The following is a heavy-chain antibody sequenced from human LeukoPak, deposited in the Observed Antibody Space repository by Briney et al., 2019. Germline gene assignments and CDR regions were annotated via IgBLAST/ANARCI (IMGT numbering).Heavy chain of an antibody. CDR3: AREADQLHFDY. D-gene: IGHD2-2*01. V-gene: IGHV3-48*01. CDR2: ISSSSSTI. J-gene: IGHJ4*02. CDR1: GFTFSSYS. Sequence: GGSLRLSCAASGFTFSSYSMNWVRQAPGKGLEWVSYISSSSSTIYYADSVKGRFTISRDNAKNSLYLQMNSLRAEDTAVYYCAREADQLHFDYWGQGTLVTVSS.